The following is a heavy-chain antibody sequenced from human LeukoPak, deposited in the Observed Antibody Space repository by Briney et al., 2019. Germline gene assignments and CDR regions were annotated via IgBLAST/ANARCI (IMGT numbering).Heavy chain of an antibody. CDR2: INHSGST. V-gene: IGHV4-34*01. Sequence: SETLSPTCAVYGGSFSGYYWSWIRQPPGKGLEWIGEINHSGSTNYNPSLKSRVTISVDTSKNQFSLKLSSVTAADTAVYYCARHGYCSSTSCSYYYYYYMDVWGKGTTVTISS. D-gene: IGHD2-2*03. J-gene: IGHJ6*03. CDR3: ARHGYCSSTSCSYYYYYYMDV. CDR1: GGSFSGYY.